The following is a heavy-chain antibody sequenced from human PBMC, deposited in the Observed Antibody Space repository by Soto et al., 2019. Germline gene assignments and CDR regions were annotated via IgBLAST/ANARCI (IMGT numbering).Heavy chain of an antibody. CDR1: GGTFSSYA. V-gene: IGHV1-69*13. Sequence: SGKVSCKASGGTFSSYAISWVRQAPGQGLEWMGGIIPIFGTANYAQKFQGRVTITADESTSTAYMELSSLRSEDTAVYYCARESVGSSGWYYYWGQGTLVNVSS. D-gene: IGHD6-19*01. CDR2: IIPIFGTA. J-gene: IGHJ4*02. CDR3: ARESVGSSGWYYY.